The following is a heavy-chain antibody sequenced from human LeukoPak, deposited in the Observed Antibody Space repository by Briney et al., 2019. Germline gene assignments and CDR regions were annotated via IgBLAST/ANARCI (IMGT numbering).Heavy chain of an antibody. Sequence: QSGGSLRLSCAASGFIFSSYAMSWVRQAPGKGLEWVSSLSGSGISTYYADSVKGRFTISRDNSKNTLYLQMNSLGAEDTAVYYCAKDGALAYSYADFWGQGTLVTVSS. V-gene: IGHV3-23*01. J-gene: IGHJ4*02. CDR3: AKDGALAYSYADF. CDR1: GFIFSSYA. CDR2: LSGSGIST. D-gene: IGHD5-18*01.